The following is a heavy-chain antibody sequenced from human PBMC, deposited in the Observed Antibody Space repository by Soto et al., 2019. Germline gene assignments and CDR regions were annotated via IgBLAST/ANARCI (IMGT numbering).Heavy chain of an antibody. Sequence: SETLSLTCAVYGGSFSGYYWSWIRQPPGKGLEWIGEINHSGSTNYNPSLKSRVTISVDTSKNQFPLKLSSVTAADTAAYYCARSITGTTTWFDPWGQGTLVTVSS. V-gene: IGHV4-34*01. CDR1: GGSFSGYY. J-gene: IGHJ5*02. CDR2: INHSGST. CDR3: ARSITGTTTWFDP. D-gene: IGHD1-7*01.